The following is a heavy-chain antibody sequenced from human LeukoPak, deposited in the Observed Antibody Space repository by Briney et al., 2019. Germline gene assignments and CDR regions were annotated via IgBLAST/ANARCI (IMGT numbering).Heavy chain of an antibody. CDR1: GYGFTGYY. CDR2: LNPKSGNT. Sequence: ASAKVSCRASGYGFTGYYMHWVRQAPGQGLEGMGWLNPKSGNTHYTQKFQDRVTMTRDTSISTAYMELSSLESDDTAIYYCAREGAAAEDVNWFDPWGQGTLVTVSS. CDR3: AREGAAAEDVNWFDP. D-gene: IGHD6-25*01. V-gene: IGHV1-2*02. J-gene: IGHJ5*02.